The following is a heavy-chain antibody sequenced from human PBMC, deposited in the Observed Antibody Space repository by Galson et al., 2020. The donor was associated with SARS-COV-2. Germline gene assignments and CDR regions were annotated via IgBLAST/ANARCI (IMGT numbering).Heavy chain of an antibody. J-gene: IGHJ6*02. CDR3: ARAGSGSYYHGMDV. CDR1: GFTFSNYA. V-gene: IGHV3-30*04. Sequence: GGSLRLSCAASGFTFSNYAMHWVRQAPGKGLEWVAVISYAGNNKYYADSVKGRFTISRDNSKNTLYLQMNSLRAEDTAVYYCARAGSGSYYHGMDVWGQGTTVTVSS. D-gene: IGHD1-26*01. CDR2: ISYAGNNK.